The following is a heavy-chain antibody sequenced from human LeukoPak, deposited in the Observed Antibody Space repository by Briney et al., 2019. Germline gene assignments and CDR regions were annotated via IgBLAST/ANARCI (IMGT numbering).Heavy chain of an antibody. CDR1: GGSISSSSYY. CDR2: IYYSGST. J-gene: IGHJ6*03. D-gene: IGHD6-13*01. V-gene: IGHV4-39*07. CDR3: ARVIAAAGTKRRNYYYYMDV. Sequence: PSETLSLTCTVSGGSISSSSYYWGWIRQPPGKGLEWIGSIYYSGSTYYNPSLKSRVTISVDTSKNQFSLKLSSVTAADTAVYYCARVIAAAGTKRRNYYYYMDVWGKGTTVTVSS.